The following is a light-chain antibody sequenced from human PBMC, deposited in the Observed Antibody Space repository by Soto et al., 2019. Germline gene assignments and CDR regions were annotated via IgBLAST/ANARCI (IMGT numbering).Light chain of an antibody. V-gene: IGKV1-12*01. J-gene: IGKJ3*01. CDR1: QDIGTW. Sequence: DIQRTKSPSSVSASVGDRVTITSRASQDIGTWLAWYQQKPGQAPKLLIYVASNLQSGVPSRFSGAGSGTDFNLTITSLQPEDFATYHCQQADSFPISFGPGTQVDFK. CDR3: QQADSFPIS. CDR2: VAS.